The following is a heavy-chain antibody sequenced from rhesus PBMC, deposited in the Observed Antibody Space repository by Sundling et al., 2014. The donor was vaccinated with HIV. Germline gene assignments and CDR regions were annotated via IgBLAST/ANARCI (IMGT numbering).Heavy chain of an antibody. Sequence: QVRLQESGPGLVKPSETLSLTCAVSSGSISSDNWWNWIRQPPGKGLEWIGSISGNSASTYYNPSLKNRVTISKDTSKNQFSLKLSSVTAADTAVYYCARVRYYEDDYGYYHSDYWGQGLLVTVSS. CDR1: SGSISSDNW. CDR2: ISGNSAST. J-gene: IGHJ4*01. V-gene: IGHV4S9*01. D-gene: IGHD3-9*01. CDR3: ARVRYYEDDYGYYHSDY.